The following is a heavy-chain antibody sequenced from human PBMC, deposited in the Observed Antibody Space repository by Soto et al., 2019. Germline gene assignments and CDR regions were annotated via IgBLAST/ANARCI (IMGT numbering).Heavy chain of an antibody. J-gene: IGHJ6*02. CDR1: GYTFTSYA. CDR3: ALGAAAGTNYYYGMDV. CDR2: INAGNGNT. Sequence: ASVKVSCKASGYTFTSYAMHWVRQAPGQRLEWMGWINAGNGNTKYSQKFQGRVTITRDTSASTAYMELSSLRSEDTAVYYCALGAAAGTNYYYGMDVWGQGTTVTVSS. V-gene: IGHV1-3*01. D-gene: IGHD6-13*01.